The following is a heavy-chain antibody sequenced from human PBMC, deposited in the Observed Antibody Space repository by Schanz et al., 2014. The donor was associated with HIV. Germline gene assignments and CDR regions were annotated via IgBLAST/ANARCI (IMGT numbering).Heavy chain of an antibody. CDR1: GFTFNNYG. V-gene: IGHV3-23*04. J-gene: IGHJ2*01. CDR3: SPSRPSGYGGSWYFDL. CDR2: ISGSSIT. D-gene: IGHD2-15*01. Sequence: DVQLVDSGGGLVKRGGSLRLSCAASGFTFNNYGVNWVRQAPGKGLEWVSAISGSSITYSADSVKGRFTISRDNSKNTPYLQMNSLRAVDAAAYYCSPSRPSGYGGSWYFDLWGRGTLVAVSS.